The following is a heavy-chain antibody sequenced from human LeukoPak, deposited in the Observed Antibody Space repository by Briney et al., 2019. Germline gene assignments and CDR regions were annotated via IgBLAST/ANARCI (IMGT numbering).Heavy chain of an antibody. Sequence: PSETLSLTCTVSGGSISSNSYYWGWIRQPPGKGLEWIGEINHSGSTNYNPSLKSRVTISVDTSKNQFSLKLSSVTAADTAVYYCARVYSSRGRFDPWGQGTLVTVSS. CDR3: ARVYSSRGRFDP. D-gene: IGHD6-13*01. CDR2: INHSGST. J-gene: IGHJ5*02. V-gene: IGHV4-39*07. CDR1: GGSISSNSYY.